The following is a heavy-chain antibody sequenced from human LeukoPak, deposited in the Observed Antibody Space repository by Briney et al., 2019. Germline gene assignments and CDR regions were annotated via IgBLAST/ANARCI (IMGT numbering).Heavy chain of an antibody. CDR1: GFTFSSYA. CDR2: ISGSGGST. D-gene: IGHD2-15*01. J-gene: IGHJ4*02. Sequence: QAGGSLRLSCAASGFTFSSYAMSWVRQAPGKGLEWVSAISGSGGSTYYADSVKGRFTISRDNSKNTLYLQMNSLRAEDTAVYYCAKDVSVVVAASNYWGQGTLVTVSS. V-gene: IGHV3-23*01. CDR3: AKDVSVVVAASNY.